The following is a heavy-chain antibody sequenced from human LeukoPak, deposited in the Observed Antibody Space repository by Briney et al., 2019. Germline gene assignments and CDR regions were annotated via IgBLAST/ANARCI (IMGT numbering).Heavy chain of an antibody. Sequence: GGSLRLSCAASGFSFRSYGMHWVRQAPGKGLEWVSAIGGSGGHIYYADSVRGRFTISRDSSKSMLYLHMNSLRAEDTALYYCAKVQKSGDYWDFFDYWGQGTLVTVSS. V-gene: IGHV3-23*01. CDR1: GFSFRSYG. CDR3: AKVQKSGDYWDFFDY. CDR2: IGGSGGHI. D-gene: IGHD1-26*01. J-gene: IGHJ4*02.